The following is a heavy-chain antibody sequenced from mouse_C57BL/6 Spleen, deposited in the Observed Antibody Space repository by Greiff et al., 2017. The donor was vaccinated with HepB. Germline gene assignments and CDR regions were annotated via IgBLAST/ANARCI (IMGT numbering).Heavy chain of an antibody. CDR1: GYTFTSYW. J-gene: IGHJ1*03. V-gene: IGHV1-69*01. Sequence: QVQLQQPGAELVMPGASVKLSCKASGYTFTSYWMHWVKQRPGQGLEWIGEIDPSDSYTNYNQKFKGKSTLTVDKSSRTAYMQLSSLTSEDSAVYYCARVTIYYGNPWYFDVWGTGTTVTVSS. CDR2: IDPSDSYT. CDR3: ARVTIYYGNPWYFDV. D-gene: IGHD2-1*01.